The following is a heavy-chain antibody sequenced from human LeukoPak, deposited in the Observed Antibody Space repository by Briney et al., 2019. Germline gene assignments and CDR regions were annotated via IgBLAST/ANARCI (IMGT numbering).Heavy chain of an antibody. D-gene: IGHD3-3*01. CDR1: GFTFDDYA. Sequence: PGRSLRLSCAASGFTFDDYAMHWVRQAPGKGLEWVSGISWNSGSIGYADSVKGRFTISRDNAKNSLYLQMNSLRAEDMALYYCAKDRRGTIFGVDIDYWGQGTLVTVSS. V-gene: IGHV3-9*03. CDR2: ISWNSGSI. CDR3: AKDRRGTIFGVDIDY. J-gene: IGHJ4*02.